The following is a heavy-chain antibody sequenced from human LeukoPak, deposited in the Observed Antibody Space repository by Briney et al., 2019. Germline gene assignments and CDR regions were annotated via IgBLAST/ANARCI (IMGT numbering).Heavy chain of an antibody. J-gene: IGHJ4*02. CDR2: INPSGGST. CDR1: GYTFTSYY. V-gene: IGHV1-46*01. D-gene: IGHD3-22*01. Sequence: ASVNVSCKASGYTFTSYYMHWVRQAPGQGLEWMGIINPSGGSTSYAQKFQGRVTMTRDTSTSTVYMELSSLRSEDTAVYYCARDYPYYYDSSGLDYWGQGTLVTVSS. CDR3: ARDYPYYYDSSGLDY.